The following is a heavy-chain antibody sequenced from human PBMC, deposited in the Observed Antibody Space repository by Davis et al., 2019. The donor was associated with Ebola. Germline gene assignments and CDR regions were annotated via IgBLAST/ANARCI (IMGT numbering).Heavy chain of an antibody. CDR3: STYFYDSSGYNHYYYYGMDV. D-gene: IGHD3-22*01. V-gene: IGHV3-48*02. Sequence: GESLKISCAASGFTFSSYSVSCVRQPPAKGMEWLSYISGRRSTVFYAYSVKGRFTISRDNAKSSLFLQMNSLRDEDTAVYYCSTYFYDSSGYNHYYYYGMDVWGKGTTVTVSA. CDR1: GFTFSSYS. CDR2: ISGRRSTV. J-gene: IGHJ6*04.